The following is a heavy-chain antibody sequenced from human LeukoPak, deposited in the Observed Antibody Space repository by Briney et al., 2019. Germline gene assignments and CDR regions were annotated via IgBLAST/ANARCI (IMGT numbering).Heavy chain of an antibody. J-gene: IGHJ5*01. CDR3: ARERQGWWLAS. Sequence: SETLSLTCTVSGGSLSSYYWSWIRQPAGKGLEWIGRIYSSGRTDRTEYNSSLKSRVTLSIDTSKSQFYLKLSSVTAADTALYYCARERQGWWLASWGQGTLVTVSS. CDR1: GGSLSSYY. D-gene: IGHD5-24*01. V-gene: IGHV4-4*07. CDR2: IYSSGRT.